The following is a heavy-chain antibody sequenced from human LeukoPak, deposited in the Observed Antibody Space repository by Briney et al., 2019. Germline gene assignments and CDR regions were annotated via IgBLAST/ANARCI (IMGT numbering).Heavy chain of an antibody. J-gene: IGHJ6*02. V-gene: IGHV1-18*01. D-gene: IGHD3-16*01. CDR1: GYTFTSCG. CDR2: ISAYNGNT. CDR3: ARDWGMLSYYYYYYGMDV. Sequence: ASVKVSCKASGYTFTSCGISWVRQAPGQGLEWMGWISAYNGNTNYAQKLQGRVTMTTDTSTSTAYMELRSLRSDDTAVYYCARDWGMLSYYYYYYGMDVWGQGTTVTVSS.